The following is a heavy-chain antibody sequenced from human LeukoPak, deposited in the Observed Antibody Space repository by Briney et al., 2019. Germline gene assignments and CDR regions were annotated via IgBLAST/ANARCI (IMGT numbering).Heavy chain of an antibody. Sequence: SVKVSCKASGGTFRSAAMSWVRQAPGQGLEWVGHIILMFGATTYAQKFQGRVTITADESTRTVHMELNSLTSDDTAIYYCTRDEHKGSATFNYWGQGTLVIVSS. CDR3: TRDEHKGSATFNY. CDR1: GGTFRSAA. J-gene: IGHJ4*02. D-gene: IGHD3-10*01. V-gene: IGHV1-69*13. CDR2: IILMFGAT.